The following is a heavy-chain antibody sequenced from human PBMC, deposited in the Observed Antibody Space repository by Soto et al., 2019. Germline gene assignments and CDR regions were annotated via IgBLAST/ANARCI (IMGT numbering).Heavy chain of an antibody. CDR1: GFTFSSYS. CDR3: ARTFYGDYYGY. CDR2: ISSSSSYI. J-gene: IGHJ4*02. V-gene: IGHV3-21*01. D-gene: IGHD4-17*01. Sequence: GGSLRLSCAASGFTFSSYSMNWVRQAPGKGLEWVSSISSSSSYIYYADSVRGRFTISRNTAKNSLYLQRNSLRAEDTAVYYCARTFYGDYYGYWGQGTLVTVSS.